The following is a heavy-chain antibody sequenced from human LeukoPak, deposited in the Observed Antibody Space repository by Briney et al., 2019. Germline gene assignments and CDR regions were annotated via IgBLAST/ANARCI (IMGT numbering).Heavy chain of an antibody. J-gene: IGHJ6*03. D-gene: IGHD3-22*01. CDR3: ARVLTGCYYDSSGYRGYYYYYYMDV. CDR1: GYTFTSYG. Sequence: ASVKVSCKASGYTFTSYGISWVRQAPGQGLEWMGWISAYNGNTNYAQKLQGRVTMTTDTSTSTAYMELRSLRSDDTAVYYCARVLTGCYYDSSGYRGYYYYYYMDVWGKGTTVTVSS. V-gene: IGHV1-18*01. CDR2: ISAYNGNT.